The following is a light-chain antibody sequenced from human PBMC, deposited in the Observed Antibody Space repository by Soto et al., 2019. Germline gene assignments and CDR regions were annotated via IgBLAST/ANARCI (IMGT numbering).Light chain of an antibody. CDR2: GAS. CDR3: QQYGSSSCT. CDR1: QSVSSSY. V-gene: IGKV3-20*01. J-gene: IGKJ3*01. Sequence: EIVLTQSPGTLSLSPGERATLSCRASQSVSSSYLAWYQQKPGQAPRLLIYGASSRATGIPDRFSGSGSGTDVTLTISRLEPEDFAVYYCQQYGSSSCTFGPGTKVDIK.